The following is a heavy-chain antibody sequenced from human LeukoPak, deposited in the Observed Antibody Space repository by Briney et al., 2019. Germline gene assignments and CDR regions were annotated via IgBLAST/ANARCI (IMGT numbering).Heavy chain of an antibody. Sequence: GSLRLSCSASGFTFSSYSTHWVRQAPGKGLEWVAVISYDGNNKYDADSVKGRFTISRDNSKNTLYLQMNSLRAEDTAVYYCARLPGYCSSNSCYKMTIPFDYWGQGTLVTVSS. CDR1: GFTFSSYS. CDR2: ISYDGNNK. V-gene: IGHV3-30-3*01. D-gene: IGHD2-2*02. CDR3: ARLPGYCSSNSCYKMTIPFDY. J-gene: IGHJ4*02.